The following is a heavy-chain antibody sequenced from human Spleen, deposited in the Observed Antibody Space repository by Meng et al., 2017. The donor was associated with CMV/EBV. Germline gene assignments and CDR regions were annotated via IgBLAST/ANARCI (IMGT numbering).Heavy chain of an antibody. J-gene: IGHJ6*02. CDR1: GYTFTRDG. Sequence: ASVKVSCKASGYTFTRDGITWRRQAPGQGLEWMGWISDYNGNTNYAQKFQGRVTMTTDASTNTAYMELRSLRSDDTAVYYCARAGTRDHDFWSGRYYYYGMDVWGQGTTVTV. D-gene: IGHD3-3*01. CDR2: ISDYNGNT. V-gene: IGHV1-18*01. CDR3: ARAGTRDHDFWSGRYYYYGMDV.